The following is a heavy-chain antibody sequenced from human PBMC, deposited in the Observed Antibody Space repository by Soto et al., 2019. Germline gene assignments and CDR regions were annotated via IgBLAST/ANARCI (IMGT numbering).Heavy chain of an antibody. D-gene: IGHD5-12*01. Sequence: LXLTGTCSVSSIPYGVYSSCWIRQPAGKGLEWIGYISHLENTFYNPSFQSRLTLSIDRSKNQFSLKLASMTAADTAVYYCARGGGYDPFDYWGQGALVTVSS. CDR1: VSSIPYGVYS. J-gene: IGHJ4*02. CDR2: ISHLENT. CDR3: ARGGGYDPFDY. V-gene: IGHV4-30-2*01.